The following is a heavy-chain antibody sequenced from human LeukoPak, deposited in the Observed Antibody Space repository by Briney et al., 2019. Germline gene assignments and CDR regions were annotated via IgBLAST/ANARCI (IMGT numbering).Heavy chain of an antibody. CDR3: ARVTMIVLSMNPPDNWFDP. CDR1: GFTFTTFG. Sequence: ASVKVFCKASGFTFTTFGFTWVRQAPGQGLEWIGWISGYNGDTNYAQNFQGRVTMTTDTSTGTAYMELTSLRSDDTAIYYCARVTMIVLSMNPPDNWFDPWGQGTLVTVSS. V-gene: IGHV1-18*01. D-gene: IGHD3-22*01. J-gene: IGHJ5*02. CDR2: ISGYNGDT.